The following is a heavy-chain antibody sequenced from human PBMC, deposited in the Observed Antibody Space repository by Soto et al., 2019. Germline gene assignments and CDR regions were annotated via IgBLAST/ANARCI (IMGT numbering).Heavy chain of an antibody. CDR2: ISWGGGST. V-gene: IGHV3-43*01. CDR3: AKDIADGSGPDL. D-gene: IGHD3-10*01. Sequence: ESGGVVVQPGGSLRLSCAASGFSFDDYSMHWVRQGPGKGLEWISLISWGGGSTYYADSVKGRFTISRDNSKNSLYLQMNTLRSEDTAFYYCAKDIADGSGPDLWGQGTLVTVSS. CDR1: GFSFDDYS. J-gene: IGHJ4*02.